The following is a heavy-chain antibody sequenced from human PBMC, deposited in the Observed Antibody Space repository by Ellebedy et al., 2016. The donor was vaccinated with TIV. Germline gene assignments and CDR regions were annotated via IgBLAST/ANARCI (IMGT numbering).Heavy chain of an antibody. V-gene: IGHV3-64D*09. D-gene: IGHD1-26*01. J-gene: IGHJ4*02. Sequence: GESLKISCSASGFTFSTYAMDWVRQASGKGLEYVSAISSHGAYTYYADSVKGRFTISRDNSNNTVYLQMSSLRPEDTAVYYCVRDPGVGVGASYFDSWGQGSLVTVSS. CDR3: VRDPGVGVGASYFDS. CDR2: ISSHGAYT. CDR1: GFTFSTYA.